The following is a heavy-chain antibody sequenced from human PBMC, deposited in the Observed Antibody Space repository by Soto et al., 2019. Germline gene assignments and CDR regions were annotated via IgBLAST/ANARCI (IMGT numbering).Heavy chain of an antibody. J-gene: IGHJ6*02. Sequence: TGGSLRLSCAASGFTFSSYATSWVRQAPGKGLEWVSAISGSGGSTYYADSVKGRFTISRDNSKNTLYLQMNSLRAEDTAVYYCAKDPRAWDYYYGMDVWSQGTTVTVSS. D-gene: IGHD7-27*01. V-gene: IGHV3-23*01. CDR2: ISGSGGST. CDR3: AKDPRAWDYYYGMDV. CDR1: GFTFSSYA.